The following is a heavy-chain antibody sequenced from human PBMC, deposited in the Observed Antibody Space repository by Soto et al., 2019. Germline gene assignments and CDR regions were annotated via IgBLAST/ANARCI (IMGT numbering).Heavy chain of an antibody. CDR2: IWFDGSKK. Sequence: QMQLVESGGGVVQPGRSLRLSCAASGFTFRSYGIHWVRQAPGKGLEWVALIWFDGSKKYYVDSVKGRFAVSIDNSKNTLSLQMNSLRVEDTAVYYCARDRLVPYGYGMDVWGQGTTVTVSS. D-gene: IGHD2-2*01. V-gene: IGHV3-33*01. CDR1: GFTFRSYG. CDR3: ARDRLVPYGYGMDV. J-gene: IGHJ6*02.